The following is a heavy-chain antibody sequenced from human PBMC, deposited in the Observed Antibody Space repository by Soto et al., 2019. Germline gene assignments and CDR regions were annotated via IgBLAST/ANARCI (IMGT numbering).Heavy chain of an antibody. V-gene: IGHV3-23*01. J-gene: IGHJ5*02. Sequence: VQLLESGGGLVQPGGSLRLSCAASGFTFSIYAMSWVRQAPGKGLEWVSSVGGGPDDTHYADSVKGRFTISRDNSKNSLYLQMNSLRAEDTAVYYCARETVEYSSVSNWFDPWGQGTLVTVSS. D-gene: IGHD6-6*01. CDR2: VGGGPDDT. CDR3: ARETVEYSSVSNWFDP. CDR1: GFTFSIYA.